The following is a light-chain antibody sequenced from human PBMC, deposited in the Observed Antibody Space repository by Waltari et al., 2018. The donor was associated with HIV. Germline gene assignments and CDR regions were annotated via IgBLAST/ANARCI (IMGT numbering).Light chain of an antibody. CDR3: SSYAGPNHLL. Sequence: QSALTQPPSASGSPGQSVTFSCPGTSSDVGPYHFVSWYQQHPGKAPKLIIYGVNRRPSGVPDRFSGSKSGNTASLTVSGLQADDEADYYCSSYAGPNHLLFGGGTKLTVL. CDR2: GVN. J-gene: IGLJ2*01. V-gene: IGLV2-8*01. CDR1: SSDVGPYHF.